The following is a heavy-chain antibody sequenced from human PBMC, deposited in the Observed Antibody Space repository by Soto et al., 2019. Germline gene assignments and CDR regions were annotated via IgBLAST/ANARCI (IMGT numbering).Heavy chain of an antibody. CDR1: GYSFTSVG. D-gene: IGHD2-21*01. V-gene: IGHV1-18*04. J-gene: IGHJ4*02. CDR2: VSAYNGNT. CDR3: ARGGWTHLFDC. Sequence: ASVKVSCKASGYSFTSVGISWVRQAPGQGLEWMGWVSAYNGNTHYAPKLQGRVTMTTDRSTTTAYLELRSLTSDDTAVYYCARGGWTHLFDCWGRGTLVTFSS.